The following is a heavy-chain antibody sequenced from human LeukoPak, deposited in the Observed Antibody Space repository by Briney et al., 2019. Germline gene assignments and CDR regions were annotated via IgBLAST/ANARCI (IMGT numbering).Heavy chain of an antibody. Sequence: SVKVSCKASGGTFSSYAISWVRQAPGQGLEWMGGIIPIFGTANYAQKFQGRVTITADESTSTAYTELSSLRSEATAVYYCARLEITTVTTSDYWGQGTLVTVSS. CDR2: IIPIFGTA. CDR3: ARLEITTVTTSDY. CDR1: GGTFSSYA. D-gene: IGHD4-17*01. V-gene: IGHV1-69*13. J-gene: IGHJ4*02.